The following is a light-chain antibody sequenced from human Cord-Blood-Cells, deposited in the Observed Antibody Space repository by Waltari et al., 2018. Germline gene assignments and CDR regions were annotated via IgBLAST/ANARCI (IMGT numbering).Light chain of an antibody. J-gene: IGLJ2*01. V-gene: IGLV2-11*01. CDR1: SSDVGGYNY. CDR3: CSYAGSYTLV. Sequence: QSALTQPRSVSESPGQSVTISCTGTSSDVGGYNYVSWYQQHPGKAPKPMIYDVSKRPSGVPDRFSGSKSGNTASLTISGLQAEDEADYYCCSYAGSYTLVFGGGTKLTVL. CDR2: DVS.